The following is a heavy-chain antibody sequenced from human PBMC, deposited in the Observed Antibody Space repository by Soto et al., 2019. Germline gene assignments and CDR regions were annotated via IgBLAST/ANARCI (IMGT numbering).Heavy chain of an antibody. V-gene: IGHV3-30-3*01. D-gene: IGHD3-22*01. CDR2: ISYDGSNK. CDR3: ARGRRITMIVVVIDLDY. J-gene: IGHJ4*02. Sequence: PGGSLRLSCAASGFTFGSYAVHWVRQAPGKGLEWVAVISYDGSNKYYADSVKGRFTISRDNSKNTLYLQMNSLRAEDTAVYYCARGRRITMIVVVIDLDYWGQGTLVTVSS. CDR1: GFTFGSYA.